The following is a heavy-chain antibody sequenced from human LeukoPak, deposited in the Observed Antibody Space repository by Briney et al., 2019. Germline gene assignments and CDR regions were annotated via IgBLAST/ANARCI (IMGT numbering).Heavy chain of an antibody. V-gene: IGHV4-34*01. CDR3: ARGENGRIDY. CDR1: GGSFSGYY. CDR2: INHSGST. J-gene: IGHJ4*02. D-gene: IGHD2-8*01. Sequence: PSETLSLTCAVYGGSFSGYYWSWIRQPPGKGLEWIGEINHSGSTNYNPSLKSRVTISVDTSKNQFSLKLSSVTAADTAVYYCARGENGRIDYWGQGTLVTVSS.